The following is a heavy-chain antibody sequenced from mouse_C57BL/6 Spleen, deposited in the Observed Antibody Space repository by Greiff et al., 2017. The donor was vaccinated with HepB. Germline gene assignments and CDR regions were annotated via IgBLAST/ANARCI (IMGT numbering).Heavy chain of an antibody. D-gene: IGHD4-1*01. J-gene: IGHJ1*03. CDR1: GYTFTSYW. Sequence: EVQLQQSGTVLARPGASVKMSCKTSGYTFTSYWMHWVKQRPGQGLEWIGAIYPGNSDTSYNQKFKGKAKLTAVTSASTAYMELSSLTNEDSAVYYCTRGAGTSGWYFDVWGTGTTVTVSS. CDR3: TRGAGTSGWYFDV. CDR2: IYPGNSDT. V-gene: IGHV1-5*01.